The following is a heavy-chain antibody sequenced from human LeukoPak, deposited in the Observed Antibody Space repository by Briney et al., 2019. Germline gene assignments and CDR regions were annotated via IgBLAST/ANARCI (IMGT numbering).Heavy chain of an antibody. D-gene: IGHD1-26*01. Sequence: GGSLRLSCAASGFTFRTYSMNWVRQAPGKGLEWVSSISRGSSDINYADSVKGRFTISRDNAKNSLYLQMNSLRAEDTALYYCARAFNSGSSDYWGQGTLVTVSS. J-gene: IGHJ4*02. CDR3: ARAFNSGSSDY. CDR1: GFTFRTYS. CDR2: ISRGSSDI. V-gene: IGHV3-21*01.